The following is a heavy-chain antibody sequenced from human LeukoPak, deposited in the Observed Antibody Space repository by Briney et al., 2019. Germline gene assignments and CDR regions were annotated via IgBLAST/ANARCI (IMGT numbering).Heavy chain of an antibody. D-gene: IGHD1-26*01. CDR2: IIPIFGTA. CDR3: ARDINSGSSLGAFDI. J-gene: IGHJ3*02. V-gene: IGHV1-69*05. CDR1: GGTFSSYA. Sequence: SVKVSCKASGGTFSSYAISLVRQAPGQGLEWMGGIIPIFGTANYAQKFQGRVTITTDESTSTAYMELSSLRSEDTAVYYCARDINSGSSLGAFDIWGQGTMVTVSS.